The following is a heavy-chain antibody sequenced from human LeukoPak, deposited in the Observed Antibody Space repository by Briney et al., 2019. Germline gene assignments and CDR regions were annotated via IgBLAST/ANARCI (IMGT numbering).Heavy chain of an antibody. CDR2: LIPILGIT. V-gene: IGHV1-69*10. J-gene: IGHJ5*02. D-gene: IGHD3-10*01. Sequence: ASVKVSCEASGDTLSSYALSWVRHAPGQGLECMGRLIPILGITNYAQKVQGRVTITGDKSTSTAYMELSSLRSEDTAVYYCAKYYYGSGDPSWFDPWGQGTLVTVSS. CDR3: AKYYYGSGDPSWFDP. CDR1: GDTLSSYA.